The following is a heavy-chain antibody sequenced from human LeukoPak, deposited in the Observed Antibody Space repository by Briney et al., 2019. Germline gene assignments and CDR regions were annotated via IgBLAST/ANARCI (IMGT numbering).Heavy chain of an antibody. CDR1: GFTFSSYW. J-gene: IGHJ4*02. Sequence: PGGSLRLSCAASGFTFSSYWMSWVRQAPGKGLEWVANIKQDGSEKYYVDSVKGRFTISRDNAKNSLYLQMNSLRAEDTAVYYCARDFRMIARALGYWGQGTLVTVSS. CDR2: IKQDGSEK. D-gene: IGHD3-22*01. V-gene: IGHV3-7*01. CDR3: ARDFRMIARALGY.